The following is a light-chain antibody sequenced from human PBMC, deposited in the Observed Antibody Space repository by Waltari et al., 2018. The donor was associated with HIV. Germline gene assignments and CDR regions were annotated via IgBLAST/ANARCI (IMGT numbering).Light chain of an antibody. Sequence: EIVVTQSPVTLSVSPGERATLSCRASQSVSSNLAWYQQKPGQAPRLLIYGASTRATGIPARFSGSGSGIEFTLTISSLQSEDFAVYYCQQYNNWPRTFGQGTKLEIK. CDR3: QQYNNWPRT. CDR2: GAS. V-gene: IGKV3-15*01. J-gene: IGKJ2*01. CDR1: QSVSSN.